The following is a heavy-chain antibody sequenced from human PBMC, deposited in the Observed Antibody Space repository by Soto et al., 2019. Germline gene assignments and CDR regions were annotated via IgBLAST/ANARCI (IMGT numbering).Heavy chain of an antibody. J-gene: IGHJ6*02. D-gene: IGHD2-15*01. Sequence: QVQLQESGPGLVKPSQTLSLTCTVSGGSISSGDYYWSWIRQPPGKGLEWIGYIYYSGSTYYNPSLKSRVTISVDTSKNQFPLELSSVTAADTAVYYCARELGGPDPYYGMDVWGQGTTVTVSS. V-gene: IGHV4-30-4*01. CDR1: GGSISSGDYY. CDR3: ARELGGPDPYYGMDV. CDR2: IYYSGST.